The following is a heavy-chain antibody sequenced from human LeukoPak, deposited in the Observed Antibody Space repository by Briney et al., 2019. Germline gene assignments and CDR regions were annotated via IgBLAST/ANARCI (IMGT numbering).Heavy chain of an antibody. CDR1: GGTFSSYA. D-gene: IGHD6-6*01. CDR3: ARNGEHSSSSGSYYYYYYMDV. J-gene: IGHJ6*03. V-gene: IGHV1-69*05. CDR2: IIPIFGTA. Sequence: SVKVSCKASGGTFSSYAISWVRQAPGQGLDWMGGIIPIFGTANYAQKFQGRVTITTDESTSTAYMELSSLRSEDTAVYYCARNGEHSSSSGSYYYYYYMDVWGKGTTVTVSS.